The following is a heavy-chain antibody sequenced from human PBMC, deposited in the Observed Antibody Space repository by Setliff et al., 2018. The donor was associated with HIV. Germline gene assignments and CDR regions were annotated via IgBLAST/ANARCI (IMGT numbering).Heavy chain of an antibody. V-gene: IGHV1-69*10. J-gene: IGHJ4*02. Sequence: SSVNVSCKASVDTFNSYTFTWVRQAPAQGPEWMGGIITILWNPNYAPKFQHRVTISADESTKTIYIELSNRKSDDTAVYFCAREVGGRNTLGSCVLDYWGQGTPVTVSS. CDR1: VDTFNSYT. CDR2: IITILWNP. D-gene: IGHD1-26*01. CDR3: AREVGGRNTLGSCVLDY.